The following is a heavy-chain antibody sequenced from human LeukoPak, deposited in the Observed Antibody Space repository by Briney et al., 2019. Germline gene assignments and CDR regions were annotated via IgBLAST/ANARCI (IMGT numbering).Heavy chain of an antibody. Sequence: PGGSLRLSCAASGFTFSSYEMNWGRQAPGKGLEWVSYISSSGSNIYYADSVKGRFTISRDNAKNSLYLQMNSLRAEDTAVYYCAELGITMIGGVWGKGTTVTISS. CDR2: ISSSGSNI. V-gene: IGHV3-48*03. D-gene: IGHD3-10*02. CDR1: GFTFSSYE. J-gene: IGHJ6*04. CDR3: AELGITMIGGV.